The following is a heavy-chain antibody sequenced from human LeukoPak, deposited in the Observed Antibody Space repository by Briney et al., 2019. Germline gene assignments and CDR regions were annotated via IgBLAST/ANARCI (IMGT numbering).Heavy chain of an antibody. V-gene: IGHV4-30-4*01. CDR2: IYYSGST. CDR3: ARAHGDSGDFDY. Sequence: PSETLSLTCAVYGGSLNGHYWSWIRQPPGKGLEWIGYIYYSGSTYYNPSLKSRVTISVDTSKNQFSLKLSSVTAADTAVYYCARAHGDSGDFDYWGQGTLVTVSS. CDR1: GGSLNGHY. D-gene: IGHD2-21*02. J-gene: IGHJ4*02.